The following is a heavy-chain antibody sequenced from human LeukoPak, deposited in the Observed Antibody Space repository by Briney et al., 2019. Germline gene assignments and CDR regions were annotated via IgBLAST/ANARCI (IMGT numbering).Heavy chain of an antibody. CDR2: ISYDGSNK. V-gene: IGHV3-30*04. CDR3: ARDVVVVPAAIRGP. J-gene: IGHJ5*02. D-gene: IGHD2-2*01. Sequence: GGSLRLSCAASGFTFSSYAMHWVRQAPGKGLEWVAVISYDGSNKYYADSVKGRFTISRDNSKNTLYLQKNSLRAEDTAVYYCARDVVVVPAAIRGPWGQGTLVTVSS. CDR1: GFTFSSYA.